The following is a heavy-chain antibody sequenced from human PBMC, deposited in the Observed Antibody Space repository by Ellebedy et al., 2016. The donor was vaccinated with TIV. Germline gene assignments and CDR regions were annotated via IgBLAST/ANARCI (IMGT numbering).Heavy chain of an antibody. CDR3: ASGYCGGDCYPGTYYYYYYGMDV. CDR1: GGTFSSYA. CDR2: IIPIFGTA. D-gene: IGHD2-21*02. V-gene: IGHV1-69*13. J-gene: IGHJ6*02. Sequence: SVKVSCXASGGTFSSYAISWVRQAPGQGLEWMGGIIPIFGTANYAQKFQGRVTITADESTSTAYMELSSLRSEDTAVYYCASGYCGGDCYPGTYYYYYYGMDVWGQGTTVTVSS.